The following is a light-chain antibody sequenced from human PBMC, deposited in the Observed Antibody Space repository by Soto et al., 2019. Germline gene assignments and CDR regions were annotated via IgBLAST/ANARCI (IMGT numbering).Light chain of an antibody. V-gene: IGKV3-11*01. CDR3: QQRSTWYT. CDR1: QSVSSY. Sequence: EIVLTQSPATLSLSPGERATLSCRASQSVSSYLAWYQQKPGQAPRLLIYDASNRATGIPARFSGSGSGTDFTLTISSLEPEDFAVYYFQQRSTWYTFGQGTKLEIK. CDR2: DAS. J-gene: IGKJ2*01.